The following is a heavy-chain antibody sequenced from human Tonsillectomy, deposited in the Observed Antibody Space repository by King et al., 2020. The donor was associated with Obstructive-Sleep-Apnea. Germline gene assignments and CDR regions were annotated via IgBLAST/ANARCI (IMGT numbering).Heavy chain of an antibody. V-gene: IGHV1-18*04. CDR2: ISAYNGNT. CDR3: ARERGGVPIVVVPAAIFDY. Sequence: QLVQSGAEVKKPGASVNVSCKASGYTFTSYGISWVRQAPGQGLEWMGWISAYNGNTNYAQKLQGRVTMTTDTSTSPAYMELRSLRSDDTAAYYCARERGGVPIVVVPAAIFDYWGQGTLVTVSS. CDR1: GYTFTSYG. J-gene: IGHJ4*02. D-gene: IGHD2-2*01.